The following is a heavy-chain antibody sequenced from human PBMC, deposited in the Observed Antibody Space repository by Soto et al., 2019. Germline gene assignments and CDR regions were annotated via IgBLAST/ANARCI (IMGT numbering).Heavy chain of an antibody. CDR1: GFTFSGSA. Sequence: SLRLSCAASGFTFSGSAMHWVRQASGKGLEWVGRIRSKANSYATAYAASVKGRFTISRDDSKNTAYLQMNSLKTEDTAVYYCTVASLVVVPADTLYYYYGMDVWGQGTTVTVSS. CDR2: IRSKANSYAT. D-gene: IGHD2-2*01. J-gene: IGHJ6*02. CDR3: TVASLVVVPADTLYYYYGMDV. V-gene: IGHV3-73*01.